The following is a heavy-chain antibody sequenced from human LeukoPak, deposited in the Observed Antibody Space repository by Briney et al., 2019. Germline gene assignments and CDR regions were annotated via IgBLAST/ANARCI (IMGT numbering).Heavy chain of an antibody. CDR3: ARANQEEVTMVQGAAFDY. CDR2: IIPIFGTA. D-gene: IGHD3-10*01. V-gene: IGHV1-69*06. Sequence: AASVKVSCKASGGTFSSYAISWVRQAPGQGLEWMGGIIPIFGTANYAQKFQGRVTITADKSTSTAYMELSSLRSEDTAVYYCARANQEEVTMVQGAAFDYWGQGTLVTVSS. J-gene: IGHJ4*02. CDR1: GGTFSSYA.